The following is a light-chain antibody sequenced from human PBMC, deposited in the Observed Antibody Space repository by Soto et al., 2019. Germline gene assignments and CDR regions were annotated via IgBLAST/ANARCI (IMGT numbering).Light chain of an antibody. V-gene: IGKV1-12*01. Sequence: DIQMTQFPSSVSASVGDRITITCRASQRISRWLAWYQQKPGRAPKLLIYAASNLQSGVPSRFSGSWSWTDFTLTITSLQAEDFATYHCQQAYNFPFTFGPGTKVDI. CDR2: AAS. CDR3: QQAYNFPFT. CDR1: QRISRW. J-gene: IGKJ3*01.